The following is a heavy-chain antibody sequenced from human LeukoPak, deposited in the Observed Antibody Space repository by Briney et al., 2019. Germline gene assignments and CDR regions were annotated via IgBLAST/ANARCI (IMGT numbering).Heavy chain of an antibody. J-gene: IGHJ4*02. V-gene: IGHV3-23*01. CDR3: AKAEGQWSPGYFDY. CDR2: ISGSGGST. D-gene: IGHD2-15*01. Sequence: GRSLRLSCAASGFTFDDYAMHWVRQAPGKGLEWVSGISGSGGSTYYADSVKGRFTISRDNSKNTLYLQMNSLRAEDTAVYYCAKAEGQWSPGYFDYWGQGTLVTVSS. CDR1: GFTFDDYA.